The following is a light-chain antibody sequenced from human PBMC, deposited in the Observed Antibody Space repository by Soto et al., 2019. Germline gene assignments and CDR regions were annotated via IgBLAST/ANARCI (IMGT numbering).Light chain of an antibody. CDR1: TSDVGAYNY. V-gene: IGLV2-14*01. CDR3: SSYTGSTTLFV. J-gene: IGLJ1*01. Sequence: QSALTQPASVSGSPGQSITISCAGTTSDVGAYNYVSWYQQHPGKVPKLLIYDVSNRPSGVSNRFSGSKSGSTASLTISGLQAEVDADYYCSSYTGSTTLFVFGTGTKVTVL. CDR2: DVS.